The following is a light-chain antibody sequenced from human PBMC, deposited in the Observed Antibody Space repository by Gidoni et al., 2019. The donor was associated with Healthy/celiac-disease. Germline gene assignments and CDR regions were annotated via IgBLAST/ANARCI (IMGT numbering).Light chain of an antibody. CDR2: WAS. CDR1: QSVLYSSNNKNY. J-gene: IGKJ1*01. V-gene: IGKV4-1*01. Sequence: GGRATINCKSSQSVLYSSNNKNYLAWYQQKPGQPPKLLIYWASTRESGVPDRFSGSGSGTDFTLTISSLQAEDVAVYYCQQYYSTPWTFGQXTKVEIK. CDR3: QQYYSTPWT.